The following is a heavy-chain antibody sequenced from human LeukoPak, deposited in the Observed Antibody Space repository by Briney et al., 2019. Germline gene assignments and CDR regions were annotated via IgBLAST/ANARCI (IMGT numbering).Heavy chain of an antibody. J-gene: IGHJ3*01. CDR1: GFTFSNYW. D-gene: IGHD2-2*01. CDR3: AKEAFCSGTSCWGPH. CDR2: ISYDGSTK. Sequence: GGSLRLSCAASGFTFSNYWMTWVRQAPGKGLEWVAFISYDGSTKTYADSVKGRFTTSRDISLHLQMNSLRAEDTAVYYCAKEAFCSGTSCWGPHWGQGTMVTVSS. V-gene: IGHV3-30*02.